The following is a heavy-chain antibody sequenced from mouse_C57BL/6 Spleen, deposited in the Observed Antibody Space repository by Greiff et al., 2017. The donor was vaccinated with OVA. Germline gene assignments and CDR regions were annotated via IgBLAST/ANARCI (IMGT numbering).Heavy chain of an antibody. CDR2: INPSNGGT. CDR3: ARSGVYYGSSPYYFDY. J-gene: IGHJ2*01. D-gene: IGHD1-1*01. Sequence: QVQLQQPGTELVKPGASVKLSCKASGYTFTSYWMHWVKQRPGQGLEWIGNINPSNGGTNYNEKFKSKATLTVDKSSSTAYMQLSSLTSEDSAVYYCARSGVYYGSSPYYFDYWGQGTTLTVSS. V-gene: IGHV1-53*01. CDR1: GYTFTSYW.